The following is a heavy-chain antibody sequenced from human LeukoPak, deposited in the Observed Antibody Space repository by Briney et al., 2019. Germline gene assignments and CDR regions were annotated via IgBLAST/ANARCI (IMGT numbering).Heavy chain of an antibody. CDR1: GFTFTSYG. J-gene: IGHJ5*02. V-gene: IGHV3-30*03. CDR2: ISHDGSNK. CDR3: ARGPYCSGGSCYSLGEFDP. D-gene: IGHD2-15*01. Sequence: GGSLRLSCAASGFTFTSYGMHWVRQAPGKGLEWVTLISHDGSNKYYADSVKGRFTISRDNSKNTLYLQMNGLRVEDTAVYYCARGPYCSGGSCYSLGEFDPWGQGTLVTVSS.